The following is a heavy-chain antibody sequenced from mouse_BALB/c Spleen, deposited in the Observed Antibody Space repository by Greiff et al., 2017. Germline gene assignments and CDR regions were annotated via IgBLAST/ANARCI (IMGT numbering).Heavy chain of an antibody. J-gene: IGHJ4*01. Sequence: EVMLVESGGGLVQPGGSLKLSCAASGFTFSSYTMSWVRQTPEKRLEWVAYISNGGGSTYYPDTVKGRFTISRDNAKNTLYLQMSSLKSEDTAMYYCARGRNDYGYAMDYWGQGTSVTVSS. D-gene: IGHD1-1*01. CDR2: ISNGGGST. V-gene: IGHV5-12-2*01. CDR3: ARGRNDYGYAMDY. CDR1: GFTFSSYT.